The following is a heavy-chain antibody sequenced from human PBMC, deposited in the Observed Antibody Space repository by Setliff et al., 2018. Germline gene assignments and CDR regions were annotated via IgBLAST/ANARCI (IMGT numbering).Heavy chain of an antibody. J-gene: IGHJ6*03. CDR1: GNTLTHLS. D-gene: IGHD5-18*01. Sequence: GASVKVSCKVSGNTLTHLSIHWVRQAPGEGLEWIGGFDPEAGERIYAPRLQGRVTMTEDTSSDTAYMELSSLRPEDTAVYYCAREGVDTRSSTDYRYYMDVWGKGTTVTVSS. CDR2: FDPEAGER. CDR3: AREGVDTRSSTDYRYYMDV. V-gene: IGHV1-24*01.